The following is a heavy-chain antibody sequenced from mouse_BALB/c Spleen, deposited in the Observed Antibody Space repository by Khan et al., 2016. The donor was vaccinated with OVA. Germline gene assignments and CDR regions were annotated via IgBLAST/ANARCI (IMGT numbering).Heavy chain of an antibody. J-gene: IGHJ4*01. D-gene: IGHD2-4*01. Sequence: EVELVESGPGLVKPSQSLSLTCTVTGYSITSDYAWDWIRQFPGNKLEWMGYIRYGGSTSYNPSLKSRISITRDTSKNQFFLQLNSVTTEDTATYYCARKNYDGYAMDYWGQGTSVTVSS. CDR2: IRYGGST. CDR1: GYSITSDYA. V-gene: IGHV3-2*02. CDR3: ARKNYDGYAMDY.